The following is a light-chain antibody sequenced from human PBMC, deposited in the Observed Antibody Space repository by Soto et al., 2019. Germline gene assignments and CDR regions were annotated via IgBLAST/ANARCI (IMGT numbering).Light chain of an antibody. V-gene: IGLV2-14*03. CDR2: DVS. Sequence: SALTQPASVSGSPGQSITISCTGTSSDVGGYNYVSWYQQHPGKAPKLVIYDVSNRPSGVSNRFSGSKSGNTASLTISGLQAEDEADYYCSSYTSGTTPVVFGGGTKLTVL. CDR3: SSYTSGTTPVV. J-gene: IGLJ2*01. CDR1: SSDVGGYNY.